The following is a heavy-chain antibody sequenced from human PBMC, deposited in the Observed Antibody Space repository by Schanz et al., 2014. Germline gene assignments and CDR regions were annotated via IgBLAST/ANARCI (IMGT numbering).Heavy chain of an antibody. CDR3: ARGLIVGDGQHFYFSYGLDV. CDR2: IRQDVRAK. D-gene: IGHD1-26*01. V-gene: IGHV3-7*01. Sequence: VQLVESGGGVVQPGRSLRLSCAASGFTFSSHWMTWVRQAPGRGLEWVANIRQDVRAKYYVDSVKGRFTISRDNIASSLFLQMNSLRAEDSAVYYCARGLIVGDGQHFYFSYGLDVWGQGTTVTVSS. J-gene: IGHJ6*02. CDR1: GFTFSSHW.